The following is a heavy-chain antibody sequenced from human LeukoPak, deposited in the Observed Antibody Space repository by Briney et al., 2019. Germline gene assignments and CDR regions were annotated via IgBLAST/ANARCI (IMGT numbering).Heavy chain of an antibody. CDR2: IRYDGSKK. CDR1: GFTFNSYG. D-gene: IGHD1-20*01. V-gene: IGHV3-30*02. CDR3: AKDYGIAGTGGAWLDP. Sequence: GGSLRLSCAASGFTFNSYGMHWVRQAPGKWLEWVAFIRYDGSKKYYADSVTGRFTISRDNSKNTLFLQMNSLRAQDMAVYYCAKDYGIAGTGGAWLDPWGQGTLVTVSS. J-gene: IGHJ5*02.